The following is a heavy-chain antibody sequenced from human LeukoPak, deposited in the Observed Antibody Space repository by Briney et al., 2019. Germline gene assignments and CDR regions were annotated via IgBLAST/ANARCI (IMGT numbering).Heavy chain of an antibody. CDR2: IRREASGGTT. Sequence: PGGSLRLSRRGSVFKFGHYAMTWVRQAPGKGLEWVGFIRREASGGTTEFAASVKGRFTISIDESKSIAYLQMNSLKTEDTDVYYRASGPRLYGNWLDPSGQGTLVTVSS. CDR3: ASGPRLYGNWLDP. CDR1: VFKFGHYA. J-gene: IGHJ5*02. D-gene: IGHD1-1*01. V-gene: IGHV3-49*04.